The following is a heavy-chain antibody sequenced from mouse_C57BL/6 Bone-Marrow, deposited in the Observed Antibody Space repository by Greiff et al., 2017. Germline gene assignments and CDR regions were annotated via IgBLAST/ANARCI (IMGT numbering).Heavy chain of an antibody. Sequence: VQLQQPGAELVRPGTSVKLSCKASGYTFTSYWMHWVKQRPGQGLEWIGVIDPSDSYTNYNQKFKGKATLTVDTSSSTAYMQLSSLTSADSAVYYCAREYYGSSYVFDYWGRGTTLTVSS. CDR2: IDPSDSYT. V-gene: IGHV1-59*01. CDR1: GYTFTSYW. D-gene: IGHD1-1*01. J-gene: IGHJ2*01. CDR3: AREYYGSSYVFDY.